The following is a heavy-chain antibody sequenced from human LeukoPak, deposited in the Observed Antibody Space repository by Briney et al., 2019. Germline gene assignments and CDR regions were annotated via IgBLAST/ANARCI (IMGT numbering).Heavy chain of an antibody. D-gene: IGHD6-13*01. CDR3: ARDGRAAAQDAFDI. Sequence: ASVKVSCKASGYTFTGYYMHWVRQAPGQGLEWMGWINPNSGGTNYAQKFQGWVTMTRDTSISTAYMELSRLRSDDTAVFYCARDGRAAAQDAFDIWGQGTMVTVSS. CDR1: GYTFTGYY. V-gene: IGHV1-2*04. CDR2: INPNSGGT. J-gene: IGHJ3*02.